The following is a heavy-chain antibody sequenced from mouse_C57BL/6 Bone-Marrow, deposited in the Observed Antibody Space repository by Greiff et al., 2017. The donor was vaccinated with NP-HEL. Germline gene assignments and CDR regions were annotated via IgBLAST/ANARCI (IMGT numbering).Heavy chain of an antibody. J-gene: IGHJ2*01. Sequence: VKLQESGAELVKPGASVKTSCKASGYTFTTYPIEWVKQNHGKSLEWIGNFHPYNDDTEYNEKFKNKATLTVEKSSSTVYLELSRLTSDDSSVYYCARGGNYWYYFDYWGQGTTLTVSS. D-gene: IGHD2-1*01. CDR3: ARGGNYWYYFDY. V-gene: IGHV1-47*01. CDR1: GYTFTTYP. CDR2: FHPYNDDT.